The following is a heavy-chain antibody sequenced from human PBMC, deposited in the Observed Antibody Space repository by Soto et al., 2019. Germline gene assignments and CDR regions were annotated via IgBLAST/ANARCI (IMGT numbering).Heavy chain of an antibody. CDR3: AKDRYGRGWYEPTSFDY. D-gene: IGHD6-19*01. CDR1: GFTFSSHA. J-gene: IGHJ4*02. Sequence: EVQLLESGGGLVQPGGSLRLSCAASGFTFSSHAMTWVRQAPGKGLEWVSAISDSGTTTYNADSVKGRFTISRDNSKNTLYLQMNSLRAEDTAVYYCAKDRYGRGWYEPTSFDYWGQGTLVTVSS. V-gene: IGHV3-23*01. CDR2: ISDSGTTT.